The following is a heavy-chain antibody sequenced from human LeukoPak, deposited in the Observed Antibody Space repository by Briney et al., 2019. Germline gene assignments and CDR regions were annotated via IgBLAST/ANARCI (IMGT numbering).Heavy chain of an antibody. J-gene: IGHJ4*02. CDR3: ATMITSESYDC. CDR1: GFTFDDYA. Sequence: PGRSLRLSCAASGFTFDDYAMHWVRQAPGKGLEWVSGISWNSGSIGYGDSVKGRFTISRDNAKNSLYLQMNSLRAEDTALYYCATMITSESYDCWGQGTLVSVSS. D-gene: IGHD1-26*01. V-gene: IGHV3-9*01. CDR2: ISWNSGSI.